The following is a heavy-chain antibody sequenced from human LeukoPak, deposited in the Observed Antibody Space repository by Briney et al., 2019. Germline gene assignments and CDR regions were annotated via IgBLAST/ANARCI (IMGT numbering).Heavy chain of an antibody. CDR3: ARDLMLPGYFDY. CDR2: IYYSGST. J-gene: IGHJ4*02. V-gene: IGHV4-59*01. D-gene: IGHD3-10*02. CDR1: GGSISSYY. Sequence: SETLSLTCTVSGGSISSYYWRWIRQPPGKGLEWIGYIYYSGSTNYNPSLKSRVTISVDTSKNQFSLKLSSVTAADTAVYYCARDLMLPGYFDYWGQGTLVTVSS.